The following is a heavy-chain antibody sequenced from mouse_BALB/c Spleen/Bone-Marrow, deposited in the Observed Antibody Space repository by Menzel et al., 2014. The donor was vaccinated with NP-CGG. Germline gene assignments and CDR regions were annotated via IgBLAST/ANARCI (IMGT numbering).Heavy chain of an antibody. J-gene: IGHJ3*02. Sequence: DVKLVGSGGGLVQPGGSLKLSCAASGFAFSRYWMSWVRPAPGKGLEWLGEINPDSSTINYTPSLKDKFIISRDNDKNTLYLQMSKVRSEDTAIYYCAGFYYRYGEAIGYWGQGTLVAVSA. CDR2: INPDSSTI. CDR1: GFAFSRYW. D-gene: IGHD2-14*01. CDR3: AGFYYRYGEAIGY. V-gene: IGHV4-1*02.